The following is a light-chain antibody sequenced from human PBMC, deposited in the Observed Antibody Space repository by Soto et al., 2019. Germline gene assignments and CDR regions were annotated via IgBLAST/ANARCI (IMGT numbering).Light chain of an antibody. J-gene: IGKJ1*01. CDR3: QQSYSTPRT. CDR1: QSISRY. Sequence: DIQMTQSPSSLSASVGDRVSITCRASQSISRYLNCYQQKPGKAPKLLIYAASSLQSGVPSRFSGSGSGTDFTLTTSSLQPEDFATYYCQQSYSTPRTFGQGTKVDI. CDR2: AAS. V-gene: IGKV1-39*01.